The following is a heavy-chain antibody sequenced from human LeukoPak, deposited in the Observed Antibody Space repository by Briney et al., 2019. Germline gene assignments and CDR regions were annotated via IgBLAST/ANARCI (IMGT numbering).Heavy chain of an antibody. J-gene: IGHJ4*02. CDR1: GFTFSSYG. CDR2: IRYDGSNK. Sequence: GGSLRLSCAASGFTFSSYGMHWVRQAPGKGLEWVAFIRYDGSNKYYADSVKGRFTISRDNSKNTLYLQMNSLRAEDTAVYYCARELEYSSSSEIDYWGQGTLVTVSS. D-gene: IGHD6-6*01. V-gene: IGHV3-30*02. CDR3: ARELEYSSSSEIDY.